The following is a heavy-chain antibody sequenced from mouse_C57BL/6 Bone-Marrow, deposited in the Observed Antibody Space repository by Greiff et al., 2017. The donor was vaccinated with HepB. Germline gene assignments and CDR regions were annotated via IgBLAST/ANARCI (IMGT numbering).Heavy chain of an antibody. D-gene: IGHD1-1*01. CDR3: ASPITTVVAPGYFDV. J-gene: IGHJ1*03. CDR2: ISYDGSN. CDR1: GYSITSGYY. Sequence: EVQLQESGPGLVKPSQSLSLTCSVTGYSITSGYYWNWIRQFPGNKLEWMGYISYDGSNNYNPSLKNRISITRDTSKNQFFLKLNSVTTEDTATYYCASPITTVVAPGYFDVWGTGTTVTVSS. V-gene: IGHV3-6*01.